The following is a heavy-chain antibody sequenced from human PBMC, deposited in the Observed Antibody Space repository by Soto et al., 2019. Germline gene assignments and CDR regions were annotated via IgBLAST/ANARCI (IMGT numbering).Heavy chain of an antibody. D-gene: IGHD6-19*01. CDR1: GFTFSSYA. CDR2: IDSNGGST. Sequence: EVQLVESGEGLVQPGGSLRLACAASGFTFSSYAMHWVRQAPGKGLEYVSAIDSNGGSTYYADSVKGRFTVSRDNSKNTLNLEMGSLRAEDMAVYYCVRVGVDGTYDYWGQGTLVTVSS. J-gene: IGHJ4*02. V-gene: IGHV3-64*02. CDR3: VRVGVDGTYDY.